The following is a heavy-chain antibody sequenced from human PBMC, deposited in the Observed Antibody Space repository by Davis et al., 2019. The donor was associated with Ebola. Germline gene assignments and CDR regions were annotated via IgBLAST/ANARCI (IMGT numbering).Heavy chain of an antibody. Sequence: LSLTCAASGFTFSSYWMSWVRQAPGKGLEWVANIKQDGSEKYYVDSVKGRFTISRDNAKNSLYLQMNSLRAEDAAVYYCARDPYYYGMDVWGQGTTVTVSS. V-gene: IGHV3-7*01. CDR2: IKQDGSEK. J-gene: IGHJ6*02. CDR3: ARDPYYYGMDV. CDR1: GFTFSSYW.